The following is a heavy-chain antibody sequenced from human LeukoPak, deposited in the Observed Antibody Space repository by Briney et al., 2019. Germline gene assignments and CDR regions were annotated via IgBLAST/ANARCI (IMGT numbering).Heavy chain of an antibody. J-gene: IGHJ6*03. CDR3: ARGYDFWSGYPYYYYYMDV. D-gene: IGHD3-3*01. Sequence: VASVKVSCKASGYTFTGYYMHWVRQAPGQGLEWMGWINPNSGGTNYAQKFQGRVTMTRDTSISTAYMELSRLRSDDTAVYYCARGYDFWSGYPYYYYYMDVWGKGTTVTVSS. CDR1: GYTFTGYY. CDR2: INPNSGGT. V-gene: IGHV1-2*02.